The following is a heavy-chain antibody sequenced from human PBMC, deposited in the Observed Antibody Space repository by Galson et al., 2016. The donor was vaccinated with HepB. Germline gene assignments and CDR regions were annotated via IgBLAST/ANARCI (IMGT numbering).Heavy chain of an antibody. CDR3: AIPDPGAPGAVDS. Sequence: SVKVSCKASGYTFTDFYIYWVRQAPGQGLEWMGSINPDTGVTNYAQNFQDWVTVTTDTAISTAYMELRRLTSDDTAVYYCAIPDPGAPGAVDSWGQGTMVTVSS. J-gene: IGHJ3*02. CDR2: INPDTGVT. V-gene: IGHV1-2*04. CDR1: GYTFTDFY. D-gene: IGHD3-10*01.